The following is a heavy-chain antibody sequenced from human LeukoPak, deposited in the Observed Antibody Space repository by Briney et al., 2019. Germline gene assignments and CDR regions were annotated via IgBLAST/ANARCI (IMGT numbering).Heavy chain of an antibody. D-gene: IGHD2-2*01. CDR1: GFNVSTNY. CDR3: AREGYCSSTSCYLDAFDI. V-gene: IGHV3-66*01. CDR2: IYSGGST. Sequence: GGSLRLSCAASGFNVSTNYMSWVRQAPGKGLEWVSVIYSGGSTYYADSVKGRFTISRDNSKNTLYRRMNSLRAEDTAVYYCAREGYCSSTSCYLDAFDIWGQGTMVTVSS. J-gene: IGHJ3*02.